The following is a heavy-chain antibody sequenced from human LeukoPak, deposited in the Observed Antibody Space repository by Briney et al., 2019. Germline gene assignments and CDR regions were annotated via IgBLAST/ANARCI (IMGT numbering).Heavy chain of an antibody. D-gene: IGHD3-16*02. CDR2: INPSGGST. CDR3: ARGLDQISLLRLSLNDAFDI. Sequence: VASVKVSCKASGYTFTGYYMHWVRQAPGQGLEWMGIINPSGGSTSYAQKFQGRVTMTRDMSTSTVYMELSSLRSEDTAVYYCARGLDQISLLRLSLNDAFDIWGQGTMVTVSS. V-gene: IGHV1-46*01. CDR1: GYTFTGYY. J-gene: IGHJ3*02.